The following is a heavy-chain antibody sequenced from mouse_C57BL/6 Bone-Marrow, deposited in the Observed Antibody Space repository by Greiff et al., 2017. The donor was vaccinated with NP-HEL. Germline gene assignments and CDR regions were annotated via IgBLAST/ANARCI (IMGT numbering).Heavy chain of an antibody. CDR1: GFTFSSYG. CDR3: ARRGKTDWYFDV. CDR2: ISSGGSYT. Sequence: DVMLVESGGDLVKPGGSLKLSCAASGFTFSSYGMSWVRQTPDKRLEWVATISSGGSYTYYPDSVKGRFTISRDNAKNTLYLQMSSLKSEDTAMYYCARRGKTDWYFDVWGTGTTVTVSS. J-gene: IGHJ1*03. V-gene: IGHV5-6*02.